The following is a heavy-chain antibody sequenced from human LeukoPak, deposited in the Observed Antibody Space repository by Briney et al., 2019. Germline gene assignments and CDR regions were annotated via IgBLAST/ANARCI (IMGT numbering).Heavy chain of an antibody. CDR2: IYHSGTT. CDR1: GGPIRSAGYY. CDR3: ARNWGYNYGYGSFDS. J-gene: IGHJ4*02. V-gene: IGHV4-30-2*06. Sequence: PSQTLSLTCNVSGGPIRSAGYYWSWIRQSPGRGLEWIGYIYHSGTTFYSPSLKSRVTISIDTPKSQFSLTLSAVAAADTAVYYCARNWGYNYGYGSFDSWGQGILVTISS. D-gene: IGHD5-24*01.